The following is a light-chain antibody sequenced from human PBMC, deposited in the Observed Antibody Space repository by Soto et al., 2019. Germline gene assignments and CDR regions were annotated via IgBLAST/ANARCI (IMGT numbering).Light chain of an antibody. CDR2: GAS. CDR1: QSITSN. CDR3: QQYSNWPIT. V-gene: IGKV3D-15*01. Sequence: EVGMTQSPATLSMSPGERATLSCRASQSITSNLAWYQQKPGQAPRLLIYGASARATGIPARFSGSGSGTEFTLTISSLQSEDFAVYYCQQYSNWPITFGQGSRLEL. J-gene: IGKJ5*01.